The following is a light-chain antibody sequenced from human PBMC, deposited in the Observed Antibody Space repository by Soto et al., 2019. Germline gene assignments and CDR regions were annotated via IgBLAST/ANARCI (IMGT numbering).Light chain of an antibody. V-gene: IGKV1-5*01. Sequence: DIQMTPSPSTLSASVGDRVTITCRASQSISTWLAWCQQTPGKAPKVLIYEASSLESGVPSRFSGSGSGTEFTLTITSLQPDDFATYYCQQYNNYFRTFGQGTKVDIK. J-gene: IGKJ1*01. CDR2: EAS. CDR1: QSISTW. CDR3: QQYNNYFRT.